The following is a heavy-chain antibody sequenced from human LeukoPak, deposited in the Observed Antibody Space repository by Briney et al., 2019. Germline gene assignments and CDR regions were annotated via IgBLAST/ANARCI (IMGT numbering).Heavy chain of an antibody. Sequence: ASVKVSCTASGYIFTSYFMHWVRQAPGQGLEWMGLINPTGGSTGYAQKFQGRVTMTRDMSTSTDYMELSSLRSEDTAIYYCARDNSVGDNAWWFDPWGQGTLVTVSS. D-gene: IGHD1-26*01. CDR1: GYIFTSYF. CDR3: ARDNSVGDNAWWFDP. V-gene: IGHV1-46*01. J-gene: IGHJ5*02. CDR2: INPTGGST.